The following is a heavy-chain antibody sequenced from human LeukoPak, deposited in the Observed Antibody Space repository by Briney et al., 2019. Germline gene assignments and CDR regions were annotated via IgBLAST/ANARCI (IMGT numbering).Heavy chain of an antibody. V-gene: IGHV3-49*03. J-gene: IGHJ6*03. CDR3: TRCLVSSWYHAPYYYYYMDV. CDR2: IRNKAYGGTT. CDR1: GFTFGDYA. D-gene: IGHD6-13*01. Sequence: GGSLRLSCTASGFTFGDYAMSWFRQAPGKGLEWVGFIRNKAYGGTTEYAASVKGRFTISRDDSKSIAYLQMNSLKTEGTAVYYCTRCLVSSWYHAPYYYYYMDVWGKGTTVTVSS.